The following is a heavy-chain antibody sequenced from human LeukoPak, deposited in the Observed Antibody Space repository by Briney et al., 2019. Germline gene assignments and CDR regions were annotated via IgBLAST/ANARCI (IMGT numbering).Heavy chain of an antibody. V-gene: IGHV3-30*02. Sequence: PGGSLRLSCAASGFTFISYSIHWVRQAPGKGLEWVAFIRYDGSNKYYADSVKGRFTISRDNSKNTLYLQMNSLRAEDTAVYYCAKSTLLVATSPFDYWGQGTLVTVSS. CDR1: GFTFISYS. J-gene: IGHJ4*02. CDR2: IRYDGSNK. CDR3: AKSTLLVATSPFDY. D-gene: IGHD5-12*01.